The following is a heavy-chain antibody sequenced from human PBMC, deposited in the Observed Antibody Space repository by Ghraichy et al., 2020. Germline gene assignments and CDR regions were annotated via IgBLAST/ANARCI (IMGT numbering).Heavy chain of an antibody. V-gene: IGHV4-59*08. Sequence: SETLSLTCTVSGGSISSYYWSWIRQPPGKGLEWIGYIYYSGSTNYNPSLKSRVTISVDTSKNQFSLKLSSVTAADTAVYYCARRGEYSGYDLGSLYAFDIWGQGTMVTVSS. CDR3: ARRGEYSGYDLGSLYAFDI. CDR1: GGSISSYY. D-gene: IGHD5-12*01. CDR2: IYYSGST. J-gene: IGHJ3*02.